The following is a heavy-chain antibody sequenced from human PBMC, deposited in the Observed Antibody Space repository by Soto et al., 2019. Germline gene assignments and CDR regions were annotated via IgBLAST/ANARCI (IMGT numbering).Heavy chain of an antibody. D-gene: IGHD2-15*01. Sequence: GGSLRLSCAASGFTFSSYSMNWVRQAPGKGLEWVSYISSSSSTIYYADSVKGRFTISRDNAKNSLYLQMNSLKAEDTAVYYCASSGYCSGGSCYAVDAFDIWGQGTMVTVSS. J-gene: IGHJ3*02. CDR1: GFTFSSYS. V-gene: IGHV3-48*01. CDR2: ISSSSSTI. CDR3: ASSGYCSGGSCYAVDAFDI.